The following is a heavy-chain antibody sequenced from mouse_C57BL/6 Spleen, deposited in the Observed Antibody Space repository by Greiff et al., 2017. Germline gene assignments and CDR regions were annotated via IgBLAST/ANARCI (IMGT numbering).Heavy chain of an antibody. D-gene: IGHD1-1*01. Sequence: EVQLLEPGGGLVKPGGSLKLSCAASGFTFSSYAMSWVRQTPEKRLEWVAIISDGGSYTYYTDNVKGRFTISRDNAKNNLYLQMSHLKSEDTAMYYCAGVPYYGSSYSWHFDVWGTGTTVTVSS. CDR2: ISDGGSYT. CDR1: GFTFSSYA. J-gene: IGHJ1*03. CDR3: AGVPYYGSSYSWHFDV. V-gene: IGHV5-4*01.